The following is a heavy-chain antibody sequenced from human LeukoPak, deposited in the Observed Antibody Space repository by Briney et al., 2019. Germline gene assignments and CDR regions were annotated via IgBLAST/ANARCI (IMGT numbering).Heavy chain of an antibody. Sequence: SETLSLTCAVYGGSFSGYYWSWIRQPPGKGLEWIGYIYYSGSTNYNPSLKSRVTISVDTSKNQFSLKLSSVTAADTAVYYCARMATTWRFDYWGQGTLVTVSS. J-gene: IGHJ4*02. V-gene: IGHV4-59*01. CDR2: IYYSGST. CDR1: GGSFSGYY. CDR3: ARMATTWRFDY. D-gene: IGHD4-17*01.